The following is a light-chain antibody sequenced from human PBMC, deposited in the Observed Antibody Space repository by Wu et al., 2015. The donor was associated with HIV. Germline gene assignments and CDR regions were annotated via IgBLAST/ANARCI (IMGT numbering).Light chain of an antibody. V-gene: IGKV3-20*01. CDR1: QSVGGN. J-gene: IGKJ1*01. CDR2: GAS. Sequence: IVMTQSPATLSVSPGERVTLSCRASQSVGGNLAWYQQKSGQAPRLLIYGASSRATGIPDRFSGSGSGTDFTLIISRLDPEDFAVYYCQHYGNSLWTFGQGTKVGNQT. CDR3: QHYGNSLWT.